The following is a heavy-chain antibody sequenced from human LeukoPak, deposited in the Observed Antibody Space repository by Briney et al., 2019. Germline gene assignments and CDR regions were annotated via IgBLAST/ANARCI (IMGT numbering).Heavy chain of an antibody. CDR3: ARDKQAWNPGGFDY. CDR2: IKQDGSEK. CDR1: GFTFSSYA. J-gene: IGHJ4*02. D-gene: IGHD1-1*01. V-gene: IGHV3-7*01. Sequence: GGSLRLSCAASGFTFSSYAMSWVRQAPGKGLEWVANIKQDGSEKYYVDSVKGRFTISRDNAKNSLYLQMNSLRAEDTAVYYCARDKQAWNPGGFDYWGQGTLVTVSS.